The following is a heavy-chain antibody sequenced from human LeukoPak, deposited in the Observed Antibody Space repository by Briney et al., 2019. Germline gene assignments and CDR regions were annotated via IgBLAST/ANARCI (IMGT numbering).Heavy chain of an antibody. D-gene: IGHD3-22*01. Sequence: ASVKVSCKASGYTFTSYYMHWVRQAPGQGLEWMGIINPSGGSASYAQKFQGRVTMTRDTSTSTVYMELSSLRSEDTAVYYCARPNLYDSSGYYFDYWGQGTLVTVSS. CDR3: ARPNLYDSSGYYFDY. V-gene: IGHV1-46*01. J-gene: IGHJ4*02. CDR2: INPSGGSA. CDR1: GYTFTSYY.